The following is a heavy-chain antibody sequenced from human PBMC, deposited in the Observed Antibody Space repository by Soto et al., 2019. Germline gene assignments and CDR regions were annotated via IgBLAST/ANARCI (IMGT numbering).Heavy chain of an antibody. D-gene: IGHD4-17*01. Sequence: QVQLVQSGAEVKKSGASVKVSCKASGYTFTSHDINWVRQATGQGLEWMGWMNPNSGNTGYAQKCQGRFTMNRNTSISTAYMELSSLRSEDTAVYYCARWDYGDYARFDYWGQGTLVTVSS. J-gene: IGHJ4*02. V-gene: IGHV1-8*01. CDR2: MNPNSGNT. CDR3: ARWDYGDYARFDY. CDR1: GYTFTSHD.